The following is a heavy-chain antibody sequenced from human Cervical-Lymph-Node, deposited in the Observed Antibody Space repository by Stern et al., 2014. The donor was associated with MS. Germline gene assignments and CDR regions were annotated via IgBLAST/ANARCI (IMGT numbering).Heavy chain of an antibody. D-gene: IGHD2-15*01. CDR1: GFIFSNYA. V-gene: IGHV3-30-3*01. J-gene: IGHJ4*02. Sequence: VQLVQSGGGVVQPGRSLRLSCAASGFIFSNYAMHWVRQAPGKGLDWVAFVSNEGSKQFYADSVKGRFTISRDHANNPLYLQMHSLRPEDTAVYYCGRDTCRGGGCYFRYWGQGILITVSS. CDR2: VSNEGSKQ. CDR3: GRDTCRGGGCYFRY.